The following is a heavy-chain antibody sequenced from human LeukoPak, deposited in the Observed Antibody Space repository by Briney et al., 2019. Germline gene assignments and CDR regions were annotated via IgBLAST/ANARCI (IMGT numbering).Heavy chain of an antibody. D-gene: IGHD1-7*01. Sequence: ASVKVSCKASGYTFTGYYMHWVLQAPGQGLEWMGRINPNSGGTNYAQKLQGRVTMTTDTSTSTAYMELRSLRSDDTAVYYCARVGITGTTGYWGQGTLVTVSS. CDR3: ARVGITGTTGY. CDR2: INPNSGGT. J-gene: IGHJ4*02. V-gene: IGHV1-2*06. CDR1: GYTFTGYY.